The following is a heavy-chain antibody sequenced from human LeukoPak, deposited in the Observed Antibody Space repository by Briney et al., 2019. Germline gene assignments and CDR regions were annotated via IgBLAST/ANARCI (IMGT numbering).Heavy chain of an antibody. CDR3: AFGRYPFDY. J-gene: IGHJ4*02. D-gene: IGHD3-16*02. V-gene: IGHV3-21*01. Sequence: PGGSLRLSCAASGFTFSSYSMNWVRQAPGKGLEWVSSISSSSYIYYADSVKGRFTISRDNSKNTLYLQMNSLTIDDTAVYYCAFGRYPFDYWGQGTLVTVSS. CDR1: GFTFSSYS. CDR2: ISSSSYI.